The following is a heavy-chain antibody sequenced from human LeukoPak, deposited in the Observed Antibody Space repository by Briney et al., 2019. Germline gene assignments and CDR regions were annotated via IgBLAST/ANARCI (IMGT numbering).Heavy chain of an antibody. D-gene: IGHD3-10*01. CDR1: GFIVSSNY. CDR2: IYSGGST. Sequence: PGGSLRLSCAVSGFIVSSNYLSWLRQAPGKGLEWVSVIYSGGSTYYADSVKGRFTISRHSSKNTLYLQMNSLRAEDTAVYYCARVDGSGSTNWFDPWGQGTLVTVSS. J-gene: IGHJ5*02. CDR3: ARVDGSGSTNWFDP. V-gene: IGHV3-53*04.